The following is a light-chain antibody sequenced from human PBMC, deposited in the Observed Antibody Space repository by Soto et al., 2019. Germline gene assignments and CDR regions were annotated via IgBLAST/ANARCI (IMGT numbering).Light chain of an antibody. CDR1: TSIVGTCNY. CDR3: GSYVGASIYF. CDR2: EST. Sequence: QSVLTQPASVSGSAGQSITISCTGTTSIVGTCNYVSWYQQHPGTAPQVLIYESTKRPSGVSNRFSGSTSGSTASLTISGLQTEDEADYYCGSYVGASIYFFGTGTKVTVL. J-gene: IGLJ1*01. V-gene: IGLV2-23*01.